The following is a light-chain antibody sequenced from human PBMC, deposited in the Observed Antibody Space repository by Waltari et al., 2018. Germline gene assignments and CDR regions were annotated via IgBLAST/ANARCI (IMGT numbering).Light chain of an antibody. CDR2: HAS. CDR3: QHYLRLPVT. V-gene: IGKV3-20*01. Sequence: EIVFTPSPGTLALSPGEGATLSCRASQSVNGALAWYQQKPGQAPRLLIYHASNRATGIPDRFSGSGSGTDFSLTISRLEPEDFAVYYCQHYLRLPVTFGQGTKVEI. J-gene: IGKJ1*01. CDR1: QSVNGA.